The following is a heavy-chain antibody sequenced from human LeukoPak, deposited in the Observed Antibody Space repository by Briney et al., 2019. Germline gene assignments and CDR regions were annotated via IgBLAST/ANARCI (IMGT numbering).Heavy chain of an antibody. CDR2: VLGSGVPT. CDR1: GIIISEFG. Sequence: GGSLRLSCAASGIIISEFGMSWVRQAPGKGLEWVATVLGSGVPTYYAESVQGRFTISRDNSKNTLYLQMSSLRAEDTAKCYCAKDPNGDYIGTFDIWGQGTMVIVS. D-gene: IGHD4-17*01. J-gene: IGHJ3*02. CDR3: AKDPNGDYIGTFDI. V-gene: IGHV3-23*01.